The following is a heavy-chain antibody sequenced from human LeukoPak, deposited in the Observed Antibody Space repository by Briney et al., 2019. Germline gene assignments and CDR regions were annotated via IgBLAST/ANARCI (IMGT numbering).Heavy chain of an antibody. CDR1: GVSFSGYY. CDR2: INHSGST. D-gene: IGHD6-13*01. V-gene: IGHV4-34*01. J-gene: IGHJ5*02. CDR3: AREGLAAAEAGWFDP. Sequence: PSETLSLTCAVYGVSFSGYYWSWIRQPPGKGLEWLGEINHSGSTNYNPSLKSRVTISVDTSKNQFSLKLSSVTAADTAVYYCAREGLAAAEAGWFDPWGQGTLATVSS.